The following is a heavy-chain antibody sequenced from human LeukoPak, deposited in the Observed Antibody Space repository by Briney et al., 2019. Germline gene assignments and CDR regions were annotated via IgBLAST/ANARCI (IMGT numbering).Heavy chain of an antibody. V-gene: IGHV1-18*01. CDR2: ISAYNGNT. Sequence: ASVKVSCKASGYTFTSYGISWVRQAPGQGLEWMGWISAYNGNTNYAQKLQGRVTMTEDTSTDTAYMELSSLRSEDTAVYYCATTSIPTYDSSGSFDYWGQGTLVTVSS. CDR3: ATTSIPTYDSSGSFDY. CDR1: GYTFTSYG. J-gene: IGHJ4*02. D-gene: IGHD3-22*01.